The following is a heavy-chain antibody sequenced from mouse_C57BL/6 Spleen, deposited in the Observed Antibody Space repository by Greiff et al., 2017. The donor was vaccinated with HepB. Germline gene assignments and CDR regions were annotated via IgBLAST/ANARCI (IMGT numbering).Heavy chain of an antibody. Sequence: EVQLQQSGPELVKPGASVKIPCKASGYTFTDYNMDWVKQSHGKSLEWIGDINPNNGGTINNQKFKGKATLTVDKSSSTAYMELRSLTAEDTAVYYCAIYDGYGFDYGGQGTTLTDSS. CDR1: GYTFTDYN. CDR3: AIYDGYGFDY. J-gene: IGHJ2*01. CDR2: INPNNGGT. V-gene: IGHV1-18*01. D-gene: IGHD2-3*01.